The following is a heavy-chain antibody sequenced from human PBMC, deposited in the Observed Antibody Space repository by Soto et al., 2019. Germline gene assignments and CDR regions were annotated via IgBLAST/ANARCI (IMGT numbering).Heavy chain of an antibody. J-gene: IGHJ6*02. CDR2: IIPIFGTA. CDR1: GGTFSSYA. V-gene: IGHV1-69*06. D-gene: IGHD2-15*01. Sequence: SVKVSCKASGGTFSSYAISWVRQAPGQGLEWMGGIIPIFGTASYAQKFQGRVTITADKSTSTAYMELSSLRSEDTAVYYCARDKGYCSGGSCYYYYGMDVWGQGTTVTVSS. CDR3: ARDKGYCSGGSCYYYYGMDV.